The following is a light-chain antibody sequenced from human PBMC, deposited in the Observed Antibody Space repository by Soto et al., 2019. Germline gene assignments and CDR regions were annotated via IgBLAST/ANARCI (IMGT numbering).Light chain of an antibody. J-gene: IGLJ3*02. CDR2: EVS. V-gene: IGLV2-14*01. CDR1: SSDVGGYNY. Sequence: QSALTQPASVSGSPGQSITISCTGTSSDVGGYNYVSWYQQYPGKAPKLMIYEVSNRPSGVSNRFSGSKSGNTASLTISGLQAEDEADYYCCSYAGSYTNWVFGGGTKLTVL. CDR3: CSYAGSYTNWV.